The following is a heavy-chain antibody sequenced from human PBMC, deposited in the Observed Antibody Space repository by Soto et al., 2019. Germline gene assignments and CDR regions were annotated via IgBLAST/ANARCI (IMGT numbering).Heavy chain of an antibody. Sequence: SETLSLTCTVSGGSISSYYWSWIRQPPGKGLEWIGYIYYSGSTNYNPSLKSRVTISVDTSKNQFSLKLSSVTAADTAVYYCARLPAAVDYWGQGTLVTSPQ. CDR3: ARLPAAVDY. CDR1: GGSISSYY. V-gene: IGHV4-59*08. CDR2: IYYSGST. D-gene: IGHD2-2*01. J-gene: IGHJ4*02.